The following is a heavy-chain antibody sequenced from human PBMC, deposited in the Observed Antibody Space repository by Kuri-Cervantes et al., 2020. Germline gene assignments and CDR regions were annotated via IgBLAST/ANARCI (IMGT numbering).Heavy chain of an antibody. J-gene: IGHJ4*02. D-gene: IGHD6-19*01. V-gene: IGHV4-59*12. CDR2: IYYSGST. Sequence: GSLRLSCTVSGGSISSYYWSWIRQPPGKGLEWIGYIYYSGSTNYNPSLKSRVTISVDTSKNQFSLKLSSVTAADTAVYYCAREGISSGWYTLDYWGQGTLVTVSS. CDR1: GGSISSYY. CDR3: AREGISSGWYTLDY.